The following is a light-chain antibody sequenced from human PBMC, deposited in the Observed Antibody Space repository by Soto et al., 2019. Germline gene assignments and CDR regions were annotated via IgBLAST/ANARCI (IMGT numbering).Light chain of an antibody. CDR1: QDISNY. J-gene: IGKJ3*01. V-gene: IGKV1-33*01. CDR3: QQYDSLPPT. Sequence: DIQMTQSPSSLSASVGDRVTITCQASQDISNYLNWYQQKPGKAPKLLMSDASILETGVPPRFSGSGSGTDFTFTISGLQPEDIATYYCQQYDSLPPTFGPGTKVDLK. CDR2: DAS.